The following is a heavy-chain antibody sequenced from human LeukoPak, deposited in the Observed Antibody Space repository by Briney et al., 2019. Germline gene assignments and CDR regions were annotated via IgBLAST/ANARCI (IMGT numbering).Heavy chain of an antibody. J-gene: IGHJ4*02. CDR1: RFTFNNYG. V-gene: IGHV3-30*02. CDR3: AKAVVGYTYAFVS. D-gene: IGHD5-18*01. CDR2: IQYDGNSK. Sequence: PGGSLRLSCAASRFTFNNYGMLWLRQAPGKGLVWVAFIQYDGNSKYYIDSVKGRFSISRDNSKNTLYLQMNSLRPEDTAVYFCAKAVVGYTYAFVSWRQGTLVTVSS.